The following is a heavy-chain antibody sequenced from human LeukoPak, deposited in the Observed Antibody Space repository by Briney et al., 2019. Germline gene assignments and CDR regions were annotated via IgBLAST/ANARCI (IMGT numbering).Heavy chain of an antibody. CDR2: ISGDGGST. CDR3: AKGVGYYYGSGSLI. D-gene: IGHD3-10*01. CDR1: GFTFDDYA. Sequence: AGGSLRLSWAASGFTFDDYAMHWVRQAPGKGLEWVSLISGDGGSTYYADSVKGRFTISRDNSKNSLYLQMNSLRTEDTALYYCAKGVGYYYGSGSLIWGQGTLVTVS. J-gene: IGHJ4*02. V-gene: IGHV3-43*02.